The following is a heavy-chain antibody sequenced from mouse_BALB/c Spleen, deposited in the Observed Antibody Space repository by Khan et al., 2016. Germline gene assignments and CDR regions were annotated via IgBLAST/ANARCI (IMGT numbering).Heavy chain of an antibody. Sequence: EVQLQESGPGLVTPSQSLSLTCTVTGYSITSAYAWNWIRKFPGNKLEWMGYISYSGITIYNPSLKSRISITRDTSKDQFLLQVNTETTEDTATYDGARYYGDYGPLFGYWGQGTPVTVSA. D-gene: IGHD2-13*01. CDR3: ARYYGDYGPLFGY. CDR1: GYSITSAYA. CDR2: ISYSGIT. V-gene: IGHV3-2*02. J-gene: IGHJ3*01.